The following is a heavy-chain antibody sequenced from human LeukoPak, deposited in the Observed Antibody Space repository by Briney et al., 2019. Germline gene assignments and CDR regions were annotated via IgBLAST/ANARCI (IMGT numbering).Heavy chain of an antibody. D-gene: IGHD5-18*01. CDR2: INHSGST. J-gene: IGHJ4*02. V-gene: IGHV4-34*01. CDR3: GRGRGYSYGLPFDY. CDR1: GGSFSGYY. Sequence: SETLSLTCAVYGGSFSGYYWSWIRQPPGKGLEWIGEINHSGSTNYNPSLKSRVTISVDTSKNQFSLKLSSVTAADTAGYYCGRGRGYSYGLPFDYWGQGTLVPVSS.